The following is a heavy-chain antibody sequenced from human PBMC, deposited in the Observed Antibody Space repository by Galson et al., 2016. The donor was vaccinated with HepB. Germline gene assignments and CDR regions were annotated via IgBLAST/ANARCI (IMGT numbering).Heavy chain of an antibody. Sequence: SLRLSCAASGFSFSSYWMSWVRQAPGKGLEWVANIKQDGSEKYFLASVKGRFTVSRDNAQTSLHLQMNSLRAEDTAVYYCARWYHDFWSAYYNPQHTYYFDSWGQGTLVTVSS. CDR3: ARWYHDFWSAYYNPQHTYYFDS. CDR1: GFSFSSYW. D-gene: IGHD3-3*01. J-gene: IGHJ4*02. CDR2: IKQDGSEK. V-gene: IGHV3-7*04.